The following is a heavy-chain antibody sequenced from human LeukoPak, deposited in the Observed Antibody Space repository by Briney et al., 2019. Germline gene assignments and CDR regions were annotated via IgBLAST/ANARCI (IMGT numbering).Heavy chain of an antibody. CDR1: GFTFGDYA. CDR3: TSDTGSYLAYYGLDV. CDR2: IRNLGYGGAP. V-gene: IGHV3-49*04. Sequence: GGSLRLSCTASGFTFGDYAMRWVRQARGKGLEWVGFIRNLGYGGAPEYAASVRGRFTISRDKYKSIAYLQMNSLKTEDTGIYYCTSDTGSYLAYYGLDVWGQGTTVTVSS. J-gene: IGHJ6*02. D-gene: IGHD1-26*01.